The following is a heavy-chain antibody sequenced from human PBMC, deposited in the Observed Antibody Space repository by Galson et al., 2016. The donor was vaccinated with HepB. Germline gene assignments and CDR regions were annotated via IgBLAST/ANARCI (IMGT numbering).Heavy chain of an antibody. D-gene: IGHD5-18*01. J-gene: IGHJ4*02. CDR2: IVGSGGTT. CDR1: GFTFSSYV. V-gene: IGHV3-23*01. Sequence: SLRLSCAASGFTFSSYVMSWVRQAPGQGLEWVSGIVGSGGTTYYAESAQGRLIVSRDNSKNILHLQMDSLRVEDTAIYYCASQQLWPSFDYWGQGILVTVSS. CDR3: ASQQLWPSFDY.